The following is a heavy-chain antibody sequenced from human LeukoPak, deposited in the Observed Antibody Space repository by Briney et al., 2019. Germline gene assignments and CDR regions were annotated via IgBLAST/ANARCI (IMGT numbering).Heavy chain of an antibody. Sequence: ASVKVSCKASGYTFTSYGMSWVRQAPGQGLEWMGWISAYNGNTNYAQKLQGRGTMTTDTSTSTAYMELRSLRSDDTAVYYCARTSSGYTDYYYYMDVWGKGTTVTVSS. D-gene: IGHD3-22*01. V-gene: IGHV1-18*01. CDR3: ARTSSGYTDYYYYMDV. J-gene: IGHJ6*03. CDR1: GYTFTSYG. CDR2: ISAYNGNT.